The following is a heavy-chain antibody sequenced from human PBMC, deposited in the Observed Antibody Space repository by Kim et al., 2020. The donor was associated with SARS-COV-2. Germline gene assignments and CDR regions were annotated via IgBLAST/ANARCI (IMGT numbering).Heavy chain of an antibody. D-gene: IGHD3-9*01. CDR2: ISYDGSNK. V-gene: IGHV3-30*18. CDR1: GFTFSSYG. J-gene: IGHJ1*01. CDR3: AKDGAYYDILTGYFSHSWSNYF. Sequence: GGSLRLSCAASGFTFSSYGMHWVRQAPGKGLEWVAVISYDGSNKYYADSVKGRFTISRDNSKNTLYLQMNSLRAEDTAVYYCAKDGAYYDILTGYFSHSWSNYF.